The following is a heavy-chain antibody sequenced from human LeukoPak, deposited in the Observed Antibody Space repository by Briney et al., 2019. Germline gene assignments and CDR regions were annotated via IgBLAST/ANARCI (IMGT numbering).Heavy chain of an antibody. D-gene: IGHD3-10*01. CDR2: IRYDGSNK. J-gene: IGHJ6*03. CDR3: AREGYYGSGLYYYYYMDV. V-gene: IGHV3-30*02. CDR1: GFTFSSHG. Sequence: GGSLRLSCAASGFTFSSHGMHWVRQAPGKGLEWVAFIRYDGSNKYYADSVKGRFTISRDNAKHSLYLELNSLRAEDTAMYYCAREGYYGSGLYYYYYMDVWGKGTTVTVSS.